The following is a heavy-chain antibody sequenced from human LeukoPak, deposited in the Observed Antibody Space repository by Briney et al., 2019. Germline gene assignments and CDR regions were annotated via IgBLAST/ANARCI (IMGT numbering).Heavy chain of an antibody. CDR2: IYYSGST. CDR3: ATYYDILAGYMGGYYFDY. CDR1: GGSISSSSYY. V-gene: IGHV4-39*01. J-gene: IGHJ4*02. D-gene: IGHD3-9*01. Sequence: SETLSLTCTVSGGSISSSSYYWGWIRQPPGKGLEWIGSIYYSGSTYYNPSLKSRVTISVDTSKNQFSLKLSSVTAADTAVYYCATYYDILAGYMGGYYFDYWGQGTLVTVSS.